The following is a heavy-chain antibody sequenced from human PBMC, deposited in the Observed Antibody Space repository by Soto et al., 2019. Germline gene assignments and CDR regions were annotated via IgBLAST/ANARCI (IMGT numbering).Heavy chain of an antibody. J-gene: IGHJ5*02. Sequence: PSETLSLTCTVSGGSIGSSSYYWGWIRQPPGKGLEWIGSIYYSGSTYYNPSLKSRVTISVDTSKNHFSLKLSSVTAADTAVYYCATQEVGGSYVYTFDPWGQGTLVTVSS. CDR3: ATQEVGGSYVYTFDP. CDR1: GGSIGSSSYY. CDR2: IYYSGST. V-gene: IGHV4-39*02. D-gene: IGHD1-26*01.